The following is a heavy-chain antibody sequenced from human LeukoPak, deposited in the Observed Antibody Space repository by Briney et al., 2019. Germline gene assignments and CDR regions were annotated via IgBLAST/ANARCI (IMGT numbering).Heavy chain of an antibody. J-gene: IGHJ4*02. V-gene: IGHV4-34*01. D-gene: IGHD3-3*01. CDR3: ARAFTIFGVVIRYYFDY. Sequence: PSETLSLTCAVYGGSFSGYYWSWIRQPPGKGLEWIGEINHSGSTNYNPSLKSRGTISVDTSKNQFSLKLSSVTAADTAMYYCARAFTIFGVVIRYYFDYWGQGTLVTVSS. CDR1: GGSFSGYY. CDR2: INHSGST.